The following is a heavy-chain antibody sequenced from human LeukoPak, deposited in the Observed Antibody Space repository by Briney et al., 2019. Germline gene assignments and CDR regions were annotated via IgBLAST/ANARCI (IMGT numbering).Heavy chain of an antibody. Sequence: GASVKVSCKASGGTFSSYAISWVRQAPGQGLEWMGRIIPILGIANYAQKFQGRVTITADKSTSTAYMELSSLRSEDTAVYYCAATESGYDPRGFDCWGQGTLVTVSS. CDR3: AATESGYDPRGFDC. CDR1: GGTFSSYA. J-gene: IGHJ4*02. D-gene: IGHD5-12*01. V-gene: IGHV1-69*04. CDR2: IIPILGIA.